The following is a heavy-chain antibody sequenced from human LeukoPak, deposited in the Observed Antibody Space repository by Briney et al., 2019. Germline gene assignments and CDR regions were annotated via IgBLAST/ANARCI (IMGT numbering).Heavy chain of an antibody. CDR2: ISWNSGSI. CDR1: GFTFDDYA. Sequence: GGSLRLSCAASGFTFDDYAMHWVRQAPGQGLEWVSGISWNSGSIGYADSVKGRFTISRDNAKNSLYLQMNSLRAEDMASYYCAKEIGYCSGGSCSGVAFDIWGQGTMVTVSS. D-gene: IGHD2-15*01. CDR3: AKEIGYCSGGSCSGVAFDI. V-gene: IGHV3-9*03. J-gene: IGHJ3*02.